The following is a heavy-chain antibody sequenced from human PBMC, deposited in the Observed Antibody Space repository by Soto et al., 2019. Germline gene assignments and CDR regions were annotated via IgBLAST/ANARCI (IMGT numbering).Heavy chain of an antibody. CDR2: IDSSGSVI. J-gene: IGHJ4*02. Sequence: QVQLVESGGGLVKPGGSLRLSCAASGFTFSDHYMNWFRQTPGKGLDWVSYIDSSGSVIYYADSVKGRFTISRDNAKNALYLQMNSLRAEDTAVYYCARGTYSSSWHYFDYWGQGTLVTVSS. CDR1: GFTFSDHY. CDR3: ARGTYSSSWHYFDY. D-gene: IGHD6-13*01. V-gene: IGHV3-11*01.